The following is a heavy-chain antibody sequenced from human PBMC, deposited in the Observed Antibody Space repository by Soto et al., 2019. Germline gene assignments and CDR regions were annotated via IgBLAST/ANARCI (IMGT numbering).Heavy chain of an antibody. J-gene: IGHJ4*02. D-gene: IGHD1-1*01. CDR1: GGSLKSGGYY. V-gene: IGHV4-31*02. Sequence: SETLSLTCTVSGGSLKSGGYYWSWIRQHPGRGLEWIGYIYYTGRTYYNPSLESRVTFSVDTSKNSAYLQMNSLNTEDTAVYYCVRVDKQLGTTFFDYWGQGILVTVSS. CDR2: IYYTGRT. CDR3: VRVDKQLGTTFFDY.